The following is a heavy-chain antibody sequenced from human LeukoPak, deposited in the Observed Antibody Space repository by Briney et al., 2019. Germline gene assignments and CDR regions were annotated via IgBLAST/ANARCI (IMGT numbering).Heavy chain of an antibody. V-gene: IGHV3-48*03. CDR1: GFTFNDYE. D-gene: IGHD4-17*01. J-gene: IGHJ4*02. Sequence: GGSLRLSCAASGFTFNDYEMNWVRQAPGKGLEWISYISRSGSSTYYADSVQGRFTISRDNAKNSLYLQVNSLRAEDTAVYYCARSTVTNYFDYWGQGTLVTVSS. CDR2: ISRSGSST. CDR3: ARSTVTNYFDY.